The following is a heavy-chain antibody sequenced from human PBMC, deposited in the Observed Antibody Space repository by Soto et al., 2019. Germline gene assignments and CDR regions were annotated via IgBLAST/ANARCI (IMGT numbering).Heavy chain of an antibody. J-gene: IGHJ4*02. CDR1: RFTFSGYG. V-gene: IGHV3-30*18. CDR3: AKGGRAYCGGDCRYYFDY. D-gene: IGHD2-21*02. CDR2: ISYDGSNK. Sequence: QVQLVESGGGVVQPGRSLRLSCAASRFTFSGYGMHWVRQAPGKGLEWVAAISYDGSNKFYADSVKGRFTISRDNSKNPLYVQMHSLRAEDTAVYYCAKGGRAYCGGDCRYYFDYWGQGTLVTVSS.